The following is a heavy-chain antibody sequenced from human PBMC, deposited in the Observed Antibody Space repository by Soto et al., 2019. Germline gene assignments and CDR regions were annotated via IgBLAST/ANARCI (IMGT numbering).Heavy chain of an antibody. CDR1: GGSISSGDYY. CDR2: IYYSGST. Sequence: PSETLSLTCTVSGGSISSGDYYWSWIRQPPGKGLEWIGYIYYSGSTYYNPSLKSRVTISVDTSKNQFSLKLSSVTAADTAVYYCARSGDDSGYDYYYYYYGMDVWGQGTTVTVSS. D-gene: IGHD5-12*01. V-gene: IGHV4-30-4*01. J-gene: IGHJ6*02. CDR3: ARSGDDSGYDYYYYYYGMDV.